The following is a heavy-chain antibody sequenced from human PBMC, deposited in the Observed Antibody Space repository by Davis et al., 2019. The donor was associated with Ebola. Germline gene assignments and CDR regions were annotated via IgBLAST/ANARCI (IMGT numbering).Heavy chain of an antibody. D-gene: IGHD2/OR15-2a*01. Sequence: GESLKISCAASGFVFRNYVMSWVRRAPGKGLEWVSTHGTSGDTYYADSVKDRFTISRDNSKNTLHLQMNSLRVEDTAIYYCAKDDPNIWFDVWGQGTMVAVSS. CDR1: GFVFRNYV. J-gene: IGHJ3*01. CDR3: AKDDPNIWFDV. V-gene: IGHV3-23*01. CDR2: HGTSGDT.